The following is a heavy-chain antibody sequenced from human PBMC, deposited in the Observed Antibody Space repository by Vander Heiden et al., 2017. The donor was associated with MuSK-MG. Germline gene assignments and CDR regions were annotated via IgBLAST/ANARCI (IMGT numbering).Heavy chain of an antibody. CDR3: ARPLVVATSSAFEI. D-gene: IGHD1-26*01. Sequence: QVQLRESGPGLVKPPETLSLTCAVSGFSISSGYYWGWIRQPPGKGLEWIGSISHTGTSYYNPSLKSRVTISVDTSKNQFSLNLNSVTAADTAVYYCARPLVVATSSAFEIWGQGTMVIVSS. V-gene: IGHV4-38-2*01. J-gene: IGHJ3*02. CDR2: ISHTGTS. CDR1: GFSISSGYY.